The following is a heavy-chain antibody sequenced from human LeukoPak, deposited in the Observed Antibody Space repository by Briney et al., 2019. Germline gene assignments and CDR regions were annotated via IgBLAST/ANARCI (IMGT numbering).Heavy chain of an antibody. CDR2: ISWNSGSL. V-gene: IGHV3-9*01. CDR3: AKAEGFFGGYYDH. Sequence: GGSLRLSCAASGFTFDDYAMHWVRQAPGKGLEWVSGISWNSGSLDYADSVKGRFTISRDNARNSLYLQMDSLRAEDTAFYYCAKAEGFFGGYYDHWGQGTLVTVSS. CDR1: GFTFDDYA. D-gene: IGHD3-22*01. J-gene: IGHJ5*02.